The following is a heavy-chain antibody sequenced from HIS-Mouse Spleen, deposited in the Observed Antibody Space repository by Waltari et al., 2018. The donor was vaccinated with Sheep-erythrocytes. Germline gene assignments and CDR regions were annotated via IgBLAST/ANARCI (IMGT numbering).Heavy chain of an antibody. J-gene: IGHJ4*02. CDR2: ISSSSSYI. V-gene: IGHV3-21*01. CDR1: GFPFSSYS. Sequence: EVQLVESGGGLVKPGGSLRLSCAASGFPFSSYSMNWVGQAPGKGLEWVSSISSSSSYIYYADSVKGRFTISRDNAKNSLYLQMNSLRAEDTAVYYCARASIFGVVRGFDYWGQGTLVTVSS. CDR3: ARASIFGVVRGFDY. D-gene: IGHD3-3*01.